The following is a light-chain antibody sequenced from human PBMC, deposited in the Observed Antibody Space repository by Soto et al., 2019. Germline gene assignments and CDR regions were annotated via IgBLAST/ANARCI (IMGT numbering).Light chain of an antibody. CDR3: QQHNNWPIT. J-gene: IGKJ5*01. Sequence: EIVMTQSPATLSVSPGERATLSCRASQSVSGNLAWYQQKPGQAPRLLIYDASTRATGIPARFSGSGSGTEFTLTISSLQSEDFALYFCQQHNNWPITSCQRTRLEIK. CDR2: DAS. CDR1: QSVSGN. V-gene: IGKV3-15*01.